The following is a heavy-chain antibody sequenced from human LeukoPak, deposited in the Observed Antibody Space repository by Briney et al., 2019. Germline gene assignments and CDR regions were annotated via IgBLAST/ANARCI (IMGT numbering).Heavy chain of an antibody. CDR3: AADRVMVYAGYYYYGMDV. CDR2: IVVGSGNT. V-gene: IGHV1-58*01. Sequence: SVKVSCKASGFAFTSSAVQWVRQARGQRLEWIGWIVVGSGNTNYAQKFQERVTITRDMSTSTAYMELSSLRSEDTAVYYCAADRVMVYAGYYYYGMDVWGQGTTVTVSS. D-gene: IGHD2-8*01. J-gene: IGHJ6*02. CDR1: GFAFTSSA.